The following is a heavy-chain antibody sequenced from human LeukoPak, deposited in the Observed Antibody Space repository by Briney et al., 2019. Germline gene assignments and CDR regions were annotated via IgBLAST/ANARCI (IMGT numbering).Heavy chain of an antibody. D-gene: IGHD3-10*01. J-gene: IGHJ4*02. CDR1: GDSMTTYD. V-gene: IGHV4-59*08. CDR2: IRYTGRT. CDR3: ARLSNPYGGFHLDY. Sequence: SETLSLTCSVSGDSMTTYDWSWIRQPPGKGLGWIGYIRYTGRTNYIPSLMRRVTMSIDTSRTQFSLKLNSVTAADPAVYFCARLSNPYGGFHLDYWGQGILVTVSS.